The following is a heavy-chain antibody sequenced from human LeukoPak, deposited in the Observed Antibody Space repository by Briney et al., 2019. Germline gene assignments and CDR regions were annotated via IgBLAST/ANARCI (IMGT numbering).Heavy chain of an antibody. V-gene: IGHV1-18*01. D-gene: IGHD2-21*02. CDR1: GGTFSSYA. J-gene: IGHJ4*02. Sequence: ASVKVSCKASGGTFSSYAISWVRQAPGQGLEWMGWISVYKGTANYAPSLQGRVTMTRDKSTNTAYMELRSLRSDDTAVYYCARGGDHHDYWGQGTLVTVSS. CDR3: ARGGDHHDY. CDR2: ISVYKGTA.